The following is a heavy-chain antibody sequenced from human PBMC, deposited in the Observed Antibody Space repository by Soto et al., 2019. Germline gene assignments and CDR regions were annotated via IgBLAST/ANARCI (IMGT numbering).Heavy chain of an antibody. CDR2: IIPIFGTA. Sequence: QVQLVQSGAEVKKPGSSVKVSCKASGGTFSSYSINWVRQAPGQGIEWMGEIIPIFGTANYAQKFQGRVTITADESTSTAYMELSSLRSKDTAVYYCARDGGRHSGGIDYWGQGTLVTVSS. V-gene: IGHV1-69*01. D-gene: IGHD1-26*01. CDR1: GGTFSSYS. CDR3: ARDGGRHSGGIDY. J-gene: IGHJ4*02.